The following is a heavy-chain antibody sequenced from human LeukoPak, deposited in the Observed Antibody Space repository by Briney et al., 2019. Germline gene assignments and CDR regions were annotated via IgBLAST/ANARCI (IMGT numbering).Heavy chain of an antibody. V-gene: IGHV3-21*01. CDR2: ISSSSSYI. CDR3: GRAPRGHYTTICFDY. D-gene: IGHD4-11*01. Sequence: GGSLRLSCAASGFTFSSYSMNWVRQAPGKGLEWVSSISSSSSYIYYADSVKGRFTISRDNAKNSLYLQMNSLRAEDTAVYYCGRAPRGHYTTICFDYWGQGTLVTVSS. J-gene: IGHJ4*02. CDR1: GFTFSSYS.